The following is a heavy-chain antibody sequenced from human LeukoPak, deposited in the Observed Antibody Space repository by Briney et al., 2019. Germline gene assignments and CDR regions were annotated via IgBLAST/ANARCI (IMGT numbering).Heavy chain of an antibody. CDR1: GYTFTGYY. J-gene: IGHJ6*02. CDR2: INPNSGGT. V-gene: IGHV1-2*02. Sequence: GASVKVSCKASGYTFTGYYIHWVRQAPGQGLEWMGWINPNSGGTNYALKFQGRVTMTRDTSTNTAYMDMGRLRSDDTAVYYCARGVRSGTYLYYYYYAMDVWGQGTTVTVS. D-gene: IGHD3-10*01. CDR3: ARGVRSGTYLYYYYYAMDV.